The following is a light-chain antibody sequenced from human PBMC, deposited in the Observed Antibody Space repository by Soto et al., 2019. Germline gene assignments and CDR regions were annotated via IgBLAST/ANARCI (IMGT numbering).Light chain of an antibody. Sequence: DIQMTQSPSSLSASVGDRVTITCRASQSISTYLNWYQQKPGKAPKLLIYAASNLQSGVPSRFSGSGSVTDFTLTISSLQPEDFATYYCQQSYSTLWTSGQGTKVEIK. CDR1: QSISTY. J-gene: IGKJ1*01. CDR2: AAS. V-gene: IGKV1-39*01. CDR3: QQSYSTLWT.